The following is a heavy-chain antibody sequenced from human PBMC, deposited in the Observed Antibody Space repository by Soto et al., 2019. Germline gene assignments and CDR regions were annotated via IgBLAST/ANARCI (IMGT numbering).Heavy chain of an antibody. D-gene: IGHD1-1*01. CDR3: ARDPLGGTTGFLA. V-gene: IGHV1-69*06. Sequence: ASVKVSCKASGGTFSSYAISWVRQAPGQGLEWMGGIIPIFGTANYAQKFQGRVTITADKSTSTAYMELSSLRSEDTAVYYCARDPLGGTTGFLAWGQGTLVTVSS. CDR2: IIPIFGTA. CDR1: GGTFSSYA. J-gene: IGHJ5*02.